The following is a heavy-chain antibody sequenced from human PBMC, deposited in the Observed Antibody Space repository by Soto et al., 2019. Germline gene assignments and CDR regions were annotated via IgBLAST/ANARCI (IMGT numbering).Heavy chain of an antibody. CDR1: GITFSSYA. J-gene: IGHJ6*03. CDR2: ISGSGGST. CDR3: AKGWDAGYFYYYMDV. V-gene: IGHV3-23*01. Sequence: GGSLRLSCAASGITFSSYAMSWVRQAPGKGLEWVSAISGSGGSTYYADSVKGRFTISRDNSKNTLYLQMNSLRAEDTAVYYCAKGWDAGYFYYYMDVWGKGTTVTVSS. D-gene: IGHD1-26*01.